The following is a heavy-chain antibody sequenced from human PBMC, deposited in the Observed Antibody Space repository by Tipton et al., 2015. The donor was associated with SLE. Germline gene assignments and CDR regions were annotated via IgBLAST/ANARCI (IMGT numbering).Heavy chain of an antibody. Sequence: TLSLTCAVYGGSFSGYYWSWIRQPPGKGLEWIGSIYYSGSTYYNPSLKSRVTISVDTSKNQFSLKLSSVTAADTAVYYCASQRGSYYGIDYWGQGTLVTVSS. CDR1: GGSFSGYY. J-gene: IGHJ4*02. CDR3: ASQRGSYYGIDY. CDR2: IYYSGST. V-gene: IGHV4-34*01. D-gene: IGHD1-26*01.